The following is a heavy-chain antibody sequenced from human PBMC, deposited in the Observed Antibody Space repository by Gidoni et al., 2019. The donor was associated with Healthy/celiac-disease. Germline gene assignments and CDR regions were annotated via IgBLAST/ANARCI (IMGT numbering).Heavy chain of an antibody. CDR2: INHSGST. V-gene: IGHV4-34*01. Sequence: QVQLQQWGAGLLKPSATLSLTCAVYGGSFSGYYWSWIRQPPGKGLEWIGEINHSGSTNYNPSLKSRVTISVDTSKNQFSLKLSSVTAADTAVYYCARAEGSGSYDAFDIWGQGTMVTVSS. J-gene: IGHJ3*02. D-gene: IGHD3-10*01. CDR3: ARAEGSGSYDAFDI. CDR1: GGSFSGYY.